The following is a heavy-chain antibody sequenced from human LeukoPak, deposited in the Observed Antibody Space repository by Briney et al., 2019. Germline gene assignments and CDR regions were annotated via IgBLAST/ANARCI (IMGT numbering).Heavy chain of an antibody. CDR3: ARDPLYTNSPPSYFDY. CDR2: ISYDGTNK. CDR1: GFTFSSYA. V-gene: IGHV3-30-3*01. D-gene: IGHD2-2*02. Sequence: GRSLRLSCAASGFTFSSYAMNCVRQAPGKGLEGVAIISYDGTNKDYADSVKGRFTISRDNSRNTLYLQMNSLRAEDTAVYHCARDPLYTNSPPSYFDYWGQGTLVTVSS. J-gene: IGHJ4*02.